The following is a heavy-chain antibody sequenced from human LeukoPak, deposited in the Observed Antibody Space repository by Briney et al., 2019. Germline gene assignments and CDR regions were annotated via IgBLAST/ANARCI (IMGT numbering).Heavy chain of an antibody. CDR2: TYPGDSDT. CDR3: ARQENYYDSSGYYSFDY. CDR1: GYSFTSYW. V-gene: IGHV5-51*01. Sequence: GESLKISCKGSGYSFTSYWIGWVRQMPGKGLEWMGITYPGDSDTRYSPSFQGQVTISADKSISTAYLQWSSLKASDTAMYYYARQENYYDSSGYYSFDYWGQGTLVTVSS. J-gene: IGHJ4*02. D-gene: IGHD3-22*01.